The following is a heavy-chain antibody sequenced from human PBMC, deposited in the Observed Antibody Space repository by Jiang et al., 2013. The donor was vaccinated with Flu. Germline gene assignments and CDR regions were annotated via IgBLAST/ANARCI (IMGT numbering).Heavy chain of an antibody. J-gene: IGHJ4*02. CDR2: SLIWEH. Sequence: GPGLVKPSETLSLTCVVSGGSIDRSRYYWGWIRLPPIRGWSGLGQSLIWEHRVQPSLQSRVTLAVDTSKSHFSLRLSSVTASDTAVYFCARLRRASRGSGELLNYFDYWGQGILVTVSS. D-gene: IGHD3-10*01. V-gene: IGHV4-39*02. CDR3: ARLRRASRGSGELLNYFDY. CDR1: GGSIDRSRYY.